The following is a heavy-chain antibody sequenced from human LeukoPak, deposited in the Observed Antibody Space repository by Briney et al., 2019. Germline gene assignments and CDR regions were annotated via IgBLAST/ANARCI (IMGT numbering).Heavy chain of an antibody. D-gene: IGHD3-22*01. CDR2: INPSGGST. CDR1: GYTFTNYY. CDR3: ARVVTDNSVEGNYFDY. V-gene: IGHV1-46*01. Sequence: ASVKVSCKASGYTFTNYYMHWVRQAPGQGLEWMGIINPSGGSTSYAQKFQGRVTMTRDTSTSTVYMELSSLRSEDTAVYYCARVVTDNSVEGNYFDYWGQGTLVTVSS. J-gene: IGHJ4*02.